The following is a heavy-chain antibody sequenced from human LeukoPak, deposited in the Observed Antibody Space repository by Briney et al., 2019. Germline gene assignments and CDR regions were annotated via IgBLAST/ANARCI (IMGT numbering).Heavy chain of an antibody. V-gene: IGHV4-59*01. Sequence: SETLSLTCTVSGGSISSYYWSWIRQPPGKGLEWIGYIYYSGSTNYNPSLKSRVTISVDTSKNQFSLKLSSVTAADTAVYYCARALMGATYFDYWGQGTLVTVSS. D-gene: IGHD1-26*01. CDR1: GGSISSYY. J-gene: IGHJ4*02. CDR2: IYYSGST. CDR3: ARALMGATYFDY.